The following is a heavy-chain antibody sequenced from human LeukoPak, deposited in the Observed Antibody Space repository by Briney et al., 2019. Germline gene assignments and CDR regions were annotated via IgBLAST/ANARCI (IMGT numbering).Heavy chain of an antibody. J-gene: IGHJ4*02. CDR2: INHSGST. D-gene: IGHD5-24*01. Sequence: SETLSLTCAAYGGSFSGYYWSWIRQPPGKGLEWIGEINHSGSTNYNPSLKSRVTISVDTSKNQFSLKLSSVTAADTAVYYCARGHRRDGYNRSVPFDYWGQGTLVTVSS. CDR3: ARGHRRDGYNRSVPFDY. CDR1: GGSFSGYY. V-gene: IGHV4-34*01.